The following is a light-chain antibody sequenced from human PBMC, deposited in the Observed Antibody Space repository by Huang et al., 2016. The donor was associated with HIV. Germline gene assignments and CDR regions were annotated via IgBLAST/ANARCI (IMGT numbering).Light chain of an antibody. Sequence: DIVMTQSPLSLPVTPGEPASISCRSSQSLLHSNGYNYLDWYLQKPGQSPQLLIYLGSNRASGVPDRFSGSGSGTDFTLKIFRVEAEDVGIYYCMQALQTPWTFGQGTKVEIK. V-gene: IGKV2-28*01. CDR3: MQALQTPWT. CDR2: LGS. J-gene: IGKJ1*01. CDR1: QSLLHSNGYNY.